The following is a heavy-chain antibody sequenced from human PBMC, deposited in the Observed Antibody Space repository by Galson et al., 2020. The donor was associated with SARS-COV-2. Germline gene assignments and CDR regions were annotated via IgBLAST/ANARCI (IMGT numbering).Heavy chain of an antibody. V-gene: IGHV3-23*01. J-gene: IGHJ4*02. CDR3: AKAGATNDYGDNFDY. CDR2: ISGSGGST. Sequence: GESLKISCAASGITFSSYAMSWVRQAPGKGLEWVSAISGSGGSTYYADSVKGRFTISRDNSKNTLYLQMNSLRAEDTAVYYCAKAGATNDYGDNFDYWGQGTLVTVSS. D-gene: IGHD4-17*01. CDR1: GITFSSYA.